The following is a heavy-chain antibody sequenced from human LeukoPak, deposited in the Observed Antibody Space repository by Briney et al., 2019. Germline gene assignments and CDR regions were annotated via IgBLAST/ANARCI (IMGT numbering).Heavy chain of an antibody. J-gene: IGHJ4*02. CDR1: GFTFSSYS. V-gene: IGHV3-48*01. D-gene: IGHD6-13*01. CDR2: ISSGSSSI. CDR3: AKDRGSSWYEYYFDY. Sequence: GGSLRPSCAASGFTFSSYSINWVHQAPGKGLEWVSYISSGSSSIYYADSVKGRFTISRDNSKNTLYLQMNSLRAEDTAVYYCAKDRGSSWYEYYFDYWGQGTLVTVSS.